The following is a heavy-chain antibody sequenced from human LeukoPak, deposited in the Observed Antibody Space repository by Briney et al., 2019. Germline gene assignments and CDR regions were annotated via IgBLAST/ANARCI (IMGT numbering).Heavy chain of an antibody. CDR3: ARADPDSFDY. CDR1: GFTVSSNY. V-gene: IGHV3-66*02. Sequence: GGSLRLSCAASGFTVSSNYMSWVRQAPGKGLEWVSVIYSGGSTYYADSVKGRFNISRDNSKNTLYLQMNSLRAEDTAVYYCARADPDSFDYWGQGTLVTVSS. D-gene: IGHD2-21*02. CDR2: IYSGGST. J-gene: IGHJ4*02.